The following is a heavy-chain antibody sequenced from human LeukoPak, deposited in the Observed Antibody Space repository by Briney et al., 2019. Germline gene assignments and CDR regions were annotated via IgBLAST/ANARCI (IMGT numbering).Heavy chain of an antibody. Sequence: GGSLRLSCAASGFTFSSYGMHWVRQAPGKGLEWVAVISYDGSKKYYADSVKGRFTISRDNSKNTLYLQMNSLRAEDTAVYYCAKDFSRWATIFLYAFDIWGRGTMVTVSS. V-gene: IGHV3-30*18. D-gene: IGHD3-3*01. J-gene: IGHJ3*02. CDR1: GFTFSSYG. CDR3: AKDFSRWATIFLYAFDI. CDR2: ISYDGSKK.